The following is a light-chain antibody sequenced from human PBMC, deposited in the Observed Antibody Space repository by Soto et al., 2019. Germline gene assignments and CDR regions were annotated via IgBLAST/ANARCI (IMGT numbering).Light chain of an antibody. Sequence: IHTTQSPSTLSGSVGDRVTMTCRASQTISSWLAWYQQKPGKAPKLLIYKASTLKSGVPSRFSGSGSGTEFTLTIISLQPDDFATYYCQLYNSYSEAFGQGTKVDI. CDR1: QTISSW. V-gene: IGKV1-5*03. J-gene: IGKJ1*01. CDR2: KAS. CDR3: QLYNSYSEA.